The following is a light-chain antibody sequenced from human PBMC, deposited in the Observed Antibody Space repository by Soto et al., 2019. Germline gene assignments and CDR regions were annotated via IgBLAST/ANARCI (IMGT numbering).Light chain of an antibody. CDR1: SSDVGSYHL. V-gene: IGLV2-23*02. J-gene: IGLJ1*01. CDR2: EVS. CDR3: CSYAGSWTYV. Sequence: QSALTQPAPVSGSPGHSITISCTGTSSDVGSYHLVSWYQQHPGKAPKLMIYEVSKRPSGVSNRFSGSKSGNTASLTISGLQAEDEADYFCCSYAGSWTYVFGTGTKVTVL.